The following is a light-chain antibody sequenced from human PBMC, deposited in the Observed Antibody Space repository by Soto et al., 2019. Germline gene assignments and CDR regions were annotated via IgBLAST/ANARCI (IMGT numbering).Light chain of an antibody. J-gene: IGKJ1*01. CDR2: DAS. CDR1: QSVSSK. V-gene: IGKV1-5*01. CDR3: QQYNSYWT. Sequence: DIQVTQSPSTLSASEGDRVTITCRASQSVSSKLAWYQQKPGRAPKLLIYDASSLESGVPSRFSGTGSGTEFTLTISSLQPDDFATYYCQQYNSYWTFGQGTKVDIK.